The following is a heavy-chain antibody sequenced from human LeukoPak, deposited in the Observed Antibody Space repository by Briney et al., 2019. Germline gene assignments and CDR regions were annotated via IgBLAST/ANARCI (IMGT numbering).Heavy chain of an antibody. V-gene: IGHV3-30-3*01. D-gene: IGHD4-17*01. CDR1: GFTFSSYA. J-gene: IGHJ6*02. CDR2: ISYDGSNK. CDR3: ARGYGDYSVGYYYYYGMDV. Sequence: GRSLRLSCAASGFTFSSYAMHWVRQAPGKGLEWVAVISYDGSNKYYADSVKGRFTISRDNSKNTLYLQMNSLRAEDTAVYYCARGYGDYSVGYYYYYGMDVWGQGTTVTVSS.